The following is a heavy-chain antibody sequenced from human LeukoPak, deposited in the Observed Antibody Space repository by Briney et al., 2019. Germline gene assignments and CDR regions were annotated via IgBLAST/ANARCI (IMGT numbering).Heavy chain of an antibody. D-gene: IGHD2-15*01. J-gene: IGHJ4*02. CDR3: ARKWGSFDY. V-gene: IGHV4-34*01. Sequence: SETLSLTCAVYGGSFSGYYWSWIRQPPGKGLGWIGEINHSGSTNYNPSLKSRVTISVDTSKNQFSLKLSSVTAADTAVYYCARKWGSFDYWGQGTLVTVSS. CDR1: GGSFSGYY. CDR2: INHSGST.